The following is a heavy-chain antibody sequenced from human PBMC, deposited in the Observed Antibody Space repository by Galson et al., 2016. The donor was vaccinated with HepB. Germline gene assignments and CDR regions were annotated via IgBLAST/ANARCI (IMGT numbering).Heavy chain of an antibody. D-gene: IGHD1-1*01. Sequence: SLRLSCAASGFTFNNFGLHWVRQAPGKGLEWVSRISSDGIDKYYADSVKGRFPISRDNSKNTVFLQMNSVRLEDTAVYYCAKEGSAIWYNWFDYWGQGSLVTGSS. J-gene: IGHJ4*02. CDR3: AKEGSAIWYNWFDY. CDR2: ISSDGIDK. V-gene: IGHV3-30*18. CDR1: GFTFNNFG.